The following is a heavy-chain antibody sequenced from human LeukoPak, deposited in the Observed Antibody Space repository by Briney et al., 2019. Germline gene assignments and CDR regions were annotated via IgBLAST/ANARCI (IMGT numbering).Heavy chain of an antibody. V-gene: IGHV3-21*01. CDR1: GFTFSSYS. D-gene: IGHD7-27*01. CDR3: ARPTLTWGSGPVY. J-gene: IGHJ4*02. CDR2: ISSSSSYI. Sequence: TGGSLRLSCAASGFTFSSYSMNWVRQAPVKGLEWVSSISSSSSYIYYADSVKGRFTISRDNAKNSLYLQMNSLRAEDTAVYYCARPTLTWGSGPVYWGQGTLVTVSS.